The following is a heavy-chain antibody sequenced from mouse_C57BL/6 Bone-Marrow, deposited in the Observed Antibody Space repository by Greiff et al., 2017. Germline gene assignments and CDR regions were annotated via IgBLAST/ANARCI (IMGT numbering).Heavy chain of an antibody. V-gene: IGHV1-26*01. Sequence: VQLQQSGPELVKPGASVKISCKASGYTFTDYYMNWVKQSPGQSLEWIGDINPNNGGTSYNQKFKGKATLTVDKSSSTAYLELRSLTSEDSAVYYCARWGAMDYWGQGTSVTVSA. CDR2: INPNNGGT. CDR1: GYTFTDYY. J-gene: IGHJ4*01. CDR3: ARWGAMDY.